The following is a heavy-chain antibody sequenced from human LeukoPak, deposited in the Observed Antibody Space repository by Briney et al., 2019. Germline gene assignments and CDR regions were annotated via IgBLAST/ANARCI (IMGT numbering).Heavy chain of an antibody. J-gene: IGHJ4*02. CDR2: MNPNSGNT. CDR3: AREGSSWSSFDY. Sequence: ASVKVSCKASGYTFTSYDINWVRQATGQGLEWMGWMNPNSGNTGYAQKFQGRVTMTRDTSISTAYMELSSLRSEDTAVYYCAREGSSWSSFDYWGQGTLVTVSS. D-gene: IGHD6-13*01. CDR1: GYTFTSYD. V-gene: IGHV1-8*02.